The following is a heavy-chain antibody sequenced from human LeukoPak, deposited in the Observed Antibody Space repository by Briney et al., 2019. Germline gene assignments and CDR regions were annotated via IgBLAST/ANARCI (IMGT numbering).Heavy chain of an antibody. CDR2: ISGSGGST. V-gene: IGHV3-23*01. D-gene: IGHD2-21*02. Sequence: PGGSLRLSCAASGFTFSSYAMSWVRQAPGKGLEWVSAISGSGGSTYYADSVKGRFTISRDNSKNTLYLQLSSLRDEDTALYYCARGWAAIPDWGQGTLVTVSS. CDR3: ARGWAAIPD. CDR1: GFTFSSYA. J-gene: IGHJ4*02.